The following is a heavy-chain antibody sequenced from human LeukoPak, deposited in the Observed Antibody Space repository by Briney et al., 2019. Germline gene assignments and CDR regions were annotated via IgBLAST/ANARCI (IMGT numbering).Heavy chain of an antibody. V-gene: IGHV4-30-2*01. CDR3: ARERLSQRITIFGVVIKRHGMDV. D-gene: IGHD3-3*01. CDR1: GGSISSGGYS. Sequence: SQTLSLTCAVSGGSISSGGYSWSWIRQPPGKGLEWIGYIYHSGSTYYNPSLKSRVTISVDRSKNQFSLKLSFVTAADTAVYYCARERLSQRITIFGVVIKRHGMDVWGQGTTVTVSS. J-gene: IGHJ6*02. CDR2: IYHSGST.